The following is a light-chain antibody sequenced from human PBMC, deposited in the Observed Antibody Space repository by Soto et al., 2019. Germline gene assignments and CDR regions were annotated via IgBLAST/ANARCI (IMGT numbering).Light chain of an antibody. CDR2: AAS. J-gene: IGKJ2*01. Sequence: DIQMNQSPSSLSASVGERVNITCRASQSISSYLNCYQPKPGKAPRLLIYAASSLQSGVPSRFSGSGSGTDFTLTISSLQPEDIATYYCQQSYSAPAVTFGHGTKLEIK. CDR3: QQSYSAPAVT. V-gene: IGKV1-39*01. CDR1: QSISSY.